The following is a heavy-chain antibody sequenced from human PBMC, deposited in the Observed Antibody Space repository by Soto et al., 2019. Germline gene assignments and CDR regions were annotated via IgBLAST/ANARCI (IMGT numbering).Heavy chain of an antibody. Sequence: SATLSLTCTVSGDSISSYYWSWIRQPPGKGLEWVGYIYYSGNTNYNPSLKSRLTISVDTSKNQFSLKLSSVTAADTAVYYCARGRRVVTSWFDPWGQGTLVTVSS. CDR2: IYYSGNT. J-gene: IGHJ5*02. D-gene: IGHD2-15*01. CDR1: GDSISSYY. V-gene: IGHV4-59*01. CDR3: ARGRRVVTSWFDP.